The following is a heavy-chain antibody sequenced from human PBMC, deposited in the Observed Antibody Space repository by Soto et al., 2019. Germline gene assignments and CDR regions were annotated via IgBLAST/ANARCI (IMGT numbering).Heavy chain of an antibody. CDR3: AKDHTVVIRDAFDI. Sequence: EGQILESGGGLVQPGGSLRLSCAASGFTFSSYAMYWVRQAPGKGLAWVSGISDSGTGTYYADSVKGRFTISRDNSKNTVYLQMKSLRAEDTAVYYCAKDHTVVIRDAFDIWGQGTMVNVSS. J-gene: IGHJ3*02. CDR1: GFTFSSYA. D-gene: IGHD3-22*01. CDR2: ISDSGTGT. V-gene: IGHV3-23*01.